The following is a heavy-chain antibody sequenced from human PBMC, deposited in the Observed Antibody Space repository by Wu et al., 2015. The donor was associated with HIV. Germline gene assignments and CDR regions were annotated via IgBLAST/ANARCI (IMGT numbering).Heavy chain of an antibody. CDR3: ARDIVVVPALYYYMDS. CDR1: GYTFTTYG. D-gene: IGHD2-2*01. V-gene: IGHV1-2*02. J-gene: IGHJ6*03. Sequence: QVQLVQSGAEVKKPGASVKVSCKASGYTFTTYGISWVRQAPGQGLEWMGWINPNSGGTNYAQKFQGRVTMTRDTSISTAYMELSRLRSDDTAVYYCARDIVVVPALYYYMDSGAKGPRSPSP. CDR2: INPNSGGT.